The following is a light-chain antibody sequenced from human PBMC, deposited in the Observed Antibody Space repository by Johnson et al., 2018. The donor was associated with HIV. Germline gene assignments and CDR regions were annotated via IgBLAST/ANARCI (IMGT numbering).Light chain of an antibody. CDR1: SSNIGNKY. CDR2: ENT. CDR3: GTWDTSLSPGGG. V-gene: IGLV1-51*02. Sequence: QSVLTQPPSVSAAPGQKVTISCSGSSSNIGNKYVSWYQQLPGTAPKLLIYENTKRPSGIPDRFSGSKSGTSATLGITGLQTGDEADYYCGTWDTSLSPGGGFGSGTKVTV. J-gene: IGLJ1*01.